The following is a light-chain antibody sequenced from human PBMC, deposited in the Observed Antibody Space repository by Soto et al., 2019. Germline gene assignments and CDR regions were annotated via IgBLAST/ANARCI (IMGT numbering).Light chain of an antibody. CDR3: QKHNSAPLF. J-gene: IGKJ3*01. V-gene: IGKV1-27*01. CDR1: QGINNY. CDR2: AAS. Sequence: IQMTQSPSSLSASVGSRVSITCRASQGINNYLAWYQQKPGKVPKVLIYAASTLQPGVPSRFSGSGFGTDFTLTISSLQPEDVATYYCQKHNSAPLFFGPGTKVDIK.